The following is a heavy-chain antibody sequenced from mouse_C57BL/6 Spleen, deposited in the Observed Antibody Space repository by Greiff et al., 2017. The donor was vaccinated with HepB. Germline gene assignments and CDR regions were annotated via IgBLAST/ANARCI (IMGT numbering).Heavy chain of an antibody. D-gene: IGHD2-12*01. CDR1: GYTFTDYN. Sequence: VQLQQSGPELVKPGASVKISCKASGYTFTDYNMDWVKQSHGKSLEWIGDINPNNGGTIYNQKFKGKATLTVDKSSSTAYMELRSLTSEDTAVYYYARRDSNDVLYAYWGQGALVTVAA. J-gene: IGHJ3*01. V-gene: IGHV1-18*01. CDR2: INPNNGGT. CDR3: ARRDSNDVLYAY.